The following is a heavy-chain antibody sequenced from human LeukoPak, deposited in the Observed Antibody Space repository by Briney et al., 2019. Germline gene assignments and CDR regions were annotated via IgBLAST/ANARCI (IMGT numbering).Heavy chain of an antibody. CDR2: LNTQPNNDYT. J-gene: IGHJ4*02. V-gene: IGHV1-46*01. Sequence: GASVNVSCKASGYTFTSYYMHWVRQAPGQGLEWMGLLNTQPNNDYTNYAQKFQGRVTLTRDMSTNTVYMKLSSLTSEDTAVYYCARTSSGYYAHFDLWGQGTLVTVS. CDR3: ARTSSGYYAHFDL. D-gene: IGHD3-22*01. CDR1: GYTFTSYY.